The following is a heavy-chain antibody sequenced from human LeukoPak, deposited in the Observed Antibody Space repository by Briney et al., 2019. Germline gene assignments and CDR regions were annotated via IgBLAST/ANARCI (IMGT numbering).Heavy chain of an antibody. Sequence: ASVKVSFKSSVYTFTGYYMHLVRQAPGQGLEWMGGINPNSGGTNYAQKFQGRVTMTRDTSISTAYMELSRLRSDDTAVYYCAREQILGYCSGGSCYGSPGGVDYWGQGTLVTVSS. CDR2: INPNSGGT. D-gene: IGHD2-15*01. CDR1: VYTFTGYY. CDR3: AREQILGYCSGGSCYGSPGGVDY. V-gene: IGHV1-2*02. J-gene: IGHJ4*02.